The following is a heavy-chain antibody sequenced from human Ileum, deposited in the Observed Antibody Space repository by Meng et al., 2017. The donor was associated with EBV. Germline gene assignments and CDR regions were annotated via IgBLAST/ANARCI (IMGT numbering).Heavy chain of an antibody. CDR3: ARTYYGSYGFDY. V-gene: IGHV1-18*01. D-gene: IGHD3-10*01. CDR2: ITTYNGDT. J-gene: IGHJ4*02. CDR1: GYSFTAFG. Sequence: AGVKSPGAPVKGSCKAPGYSFTAFGISWVRQAPGQGPEWMGWITTYNGDTKYAQKFQGRVTMTRETSTNTAYMELTSLRSDDTAVYYCARTYYGSYGFDYWGQGTLVTVSS.